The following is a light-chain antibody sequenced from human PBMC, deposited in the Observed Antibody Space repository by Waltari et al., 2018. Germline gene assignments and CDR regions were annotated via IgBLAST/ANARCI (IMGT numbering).Light chain of an antibody. J-gene: IGLJ2*01. CDR2: EVT. V-gene: IGLV2-8*01. CDR3: SSYGGSNILL. CDR1: SINIVNYNI. Sequence: AARTQSPSMSGSPGQSVTFPSPGTSINIVNYNIFSWYQQNSGKAPKLIIYEVTKRPSGVSNRFSGSKSGNTASLTISGLQAEDEADYYCSSYGGSNILLFGGGTRLTVL.